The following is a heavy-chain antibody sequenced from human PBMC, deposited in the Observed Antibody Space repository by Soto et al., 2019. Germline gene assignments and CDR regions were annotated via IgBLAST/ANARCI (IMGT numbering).Heavy chain of an antibody. CDR1: GFTFSSYW. D-gene: IGHD3-9*01. CDR3: ARVDDILTVDAHEYYYYGMDV. CDR2: INSDGSST. Sequence: PGGSLRLSCAASGFTFSSYWMHWVRQAPGKGLVWVSRINSDGSSTSYADSVKGRFTISRDNAKNTLYLQMNSLRAEDTAVYYCARVDDILTVDAHEYYYYGMDVWGQGTTVNVSS. J-gene: IGHJ6*02. V-gene: IGHV3-74*01.